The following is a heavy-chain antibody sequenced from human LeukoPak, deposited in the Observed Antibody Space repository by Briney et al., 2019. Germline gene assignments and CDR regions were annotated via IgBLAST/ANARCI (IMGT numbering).Heavy chain of an antibody. V-gene: IGHV3-48*02. CDR1: GFTFSIYS. J-gene: IGHJ4*02. D-gene: IGHD1-7*01. CDR2: ISANSATI. Sequence: HPGGSLRLSCAASGFTFSIYSMNWVRQAPGKGLEWVSHISANSATIYYADSVRGRFTISRDNAENSLSLQMNSLTDEDTAVHYCARANYGGDYWGQGTLVTVSS. CDR3: ARANYGGDY.